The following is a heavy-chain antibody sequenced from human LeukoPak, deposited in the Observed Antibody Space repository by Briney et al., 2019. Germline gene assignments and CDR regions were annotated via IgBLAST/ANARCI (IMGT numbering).Heavy chain of an antibody. V-gene: IGHV4-34*01. CDR2: INHSGST. CDR1: GGSFSGYY. J-gene: IGHJ6*02. D-gene: IGHD4-17*01. Sequence: SETLSLTYAVYGGSFSGYYWSWIRQPPGKGLEWIGEINHSGSTNYNPSLKSRVTISVDTSKNQFSLKLSSVTAADTAVYYCARGPNHWYTVTTPYYYYGMDVWGQGTTVTVSS. CDR3: ARGPNHWYTVTTPYYYYGMDV.